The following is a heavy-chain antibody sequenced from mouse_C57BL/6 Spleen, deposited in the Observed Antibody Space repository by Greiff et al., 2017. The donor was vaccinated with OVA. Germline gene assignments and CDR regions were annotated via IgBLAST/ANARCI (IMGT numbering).Heavy chain of an antibody. Sequence: QVQLQQPGAELVMPGASVKLSCKASGYTFTSYWMHWVKQRPGQGLEWIGEIDPSDSYTNYNQKFKGKSTLTVDKSSSTAYMQLSSLTSEDSAFYYCARSGDGYHYAMDYWGQGTSVTVSS. CDR1: GYTFTSYW. D-gene: IGHD2-3*01. CDR2: IDPSDSYT. CDR3: ARSGDGYHYAMDY. J-gene: IGHJ4*01. V-gene: IGHV1-69*01.